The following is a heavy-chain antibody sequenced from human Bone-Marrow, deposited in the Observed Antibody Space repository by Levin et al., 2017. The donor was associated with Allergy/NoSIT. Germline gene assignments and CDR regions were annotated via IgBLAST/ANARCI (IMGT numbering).Heavy chain of an antibody. CDR2: ITKDGSKK. D-gene: IGHD2/OR15-2a*01. V-gene: IGHV3-30*03. Sequence: SCAVSGFTFSDYGIHWVRQAPGKGLEWVASITKDGSKKYYLDSVKGRSTLSRDSSKNTVSLQMNSLTADDTAVYFCARDLPEYFFDPWGQGTLVIVSS. J-gene: IGHJ5*02. CDR1: GFTFSDYG. CDR3: ARDLPEYFFDP.